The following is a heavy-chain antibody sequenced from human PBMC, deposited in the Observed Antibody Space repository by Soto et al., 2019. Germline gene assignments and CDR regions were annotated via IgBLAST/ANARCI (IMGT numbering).Heavy chain of an antibody. CDR2: IYYSGST. D-gene: IGHD3-22*01. CDR1: GGSISSGGYY. CDR3: AGSALTDYYDSSGLDY. J-gene: IGHJ4*02. V-gene: IGHV4-31*03. Sequence: SETLSLTCTVSGGSISSGGYYWSWIRQHPGKGLEWIGYIYYSGSTYYNPSLKSRVTISVDTSKNQFSLKLSSVTAADTAVYYCAGSALTDYYDSSGLDYWGQGTLVTVSS.